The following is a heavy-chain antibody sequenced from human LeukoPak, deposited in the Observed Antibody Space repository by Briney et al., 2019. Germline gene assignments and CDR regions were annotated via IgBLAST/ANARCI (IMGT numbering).Heavy chain of an antibody. J-gene: IGHJ4*02. V-gene: IGHV4-39*07. CDR1: GGSISSSCYS. CDR3: AREVYSGYAGIDY. D-gene: IGHD5-12*01. CDR2: IYYSGST. Sequence: PSETLSLTCTVSGGSISSSCYSWGWIRQPPGKGLDWIGSIYYSGSTYYNPSRNNRVTHAEDTSNTEFSLKLSSMPAADTAVDYCAREVYSGYAGIDYWGEGTLVTVSS.